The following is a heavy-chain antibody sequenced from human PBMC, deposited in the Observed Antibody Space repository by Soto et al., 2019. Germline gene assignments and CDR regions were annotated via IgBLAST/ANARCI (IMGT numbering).Heavy chain of an antibody. CDR1: GFTFSSYA. Sequence: EVQLLESGGGLVQPGGSLRLSCAASGFTFSSYAMSWVRQAPGKELEWVSTLTGSGGSTYYADSVKGRFTISRDNSISRDNSKNTLYLQMNSLRAEDTAVYFCARIRLRGFHYGYELDYWGQGTLVTVSS. D-gene: IGHD5-18*01. V-gene: IGHV3-23*01. CDR3: ARIRLRGFHYGYELDY. CDR2: LTGSGGST. J-gene: IGHJ4*02.